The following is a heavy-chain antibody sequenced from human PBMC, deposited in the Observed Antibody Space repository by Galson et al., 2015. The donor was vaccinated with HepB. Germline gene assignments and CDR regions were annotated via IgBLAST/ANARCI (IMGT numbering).Heavy chain of an antibody. J-gene: IGHJ5*02. CDR2: IIPILGIA. D-gene: IGHD2-2*01. CDR1: GGTFSSYA. V-gene: IGHV1-69*04. Sequence: SVKVSCKASGGTFSSYAISWVRQAPGQGLEWMGRIIPILGIANYAQKFQGRVTITAVKSTSTAYMELSSLRSEDTAVYYCARATDIVVVPAAMAFDPWGQGTLVTVSS. CDR3: ARATDIVVVPAAMAFDP.